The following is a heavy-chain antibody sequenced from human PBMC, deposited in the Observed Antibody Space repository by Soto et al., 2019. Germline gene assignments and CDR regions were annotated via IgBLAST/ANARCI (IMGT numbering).Heavy chain of an antibody. Sequence: QVQLVESGGGVVQPGRSLRLSCAASGLTFSSYGMHWVRQAPGKGLEWVAVIWYDGTYKYYAEFVKGRFTIYRDNSKNTLYLQMNSLRAEDTAMYFCARDRVRGYGDYSIDYWGPGTLVTVSS. V-gene: IGHV3-33*01. CDR2: IWYDGTYK. CDR3: ARDRVRGYGDYSIDY. D-gene: IGHD4-17*01. CDR1: GLTFSSYG. J-gene: IGHJ4*02.